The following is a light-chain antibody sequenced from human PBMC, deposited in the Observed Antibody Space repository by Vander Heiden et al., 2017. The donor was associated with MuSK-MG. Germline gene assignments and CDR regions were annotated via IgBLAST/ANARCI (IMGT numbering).Light chain of an antibody. CDR3: SSYTSSSTTCV. Sequence: QSALTQPASVSGSPGQSITISCTGTSSDVGGYNYVSWYQQHPGKAPKLMIYEVSNRPSGVSNRFSGSKSGNTASLTISGLQAEDEAEYYCSSYTSSSTTCVFGTGTKVTVL. V-gene: IGLV2-14*01. J-gene: IGLJ1*01. CDR2: EVS. CDR1: SSDVGGYNY.